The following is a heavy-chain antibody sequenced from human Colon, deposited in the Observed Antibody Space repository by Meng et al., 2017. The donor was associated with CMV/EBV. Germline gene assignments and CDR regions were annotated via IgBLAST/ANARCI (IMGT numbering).Heavy chain of an antibody. D-gene: IGHD6-6*01. CDR2: ISYDGSNK. Sequence: SCAASGCTFSSYSMHWVRQAPGKGLEWVSVISYDGSNKFYADSVKGRFTVSRDNSKNTLYLQMNGLRAEDTAVYYCAKDVAAQFYFDYWGQGTLVTVSS. CDR1: GCTFSSYS. J-gene: IGHJ4*02. V-gene: IGHV3-30*04. CDR3: AKDVAAQFYFDY.